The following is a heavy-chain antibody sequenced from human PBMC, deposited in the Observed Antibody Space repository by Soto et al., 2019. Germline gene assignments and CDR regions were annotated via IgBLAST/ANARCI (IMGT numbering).Heavy chain of an antibody. CDR3: ARRGVEMATMGVISNWFDP. CDR2: INPNSGAT. J-gene: IGHJ5*02. V-gene: IGHV1-2*02. CDR1: GYTVTGYY. D-gene: IGHD3-10*01. Sequence: QVQLVQSGAEVKKPGVSVKVSCKASGYTVTGYYMHWVRQAPGQGLEWMGWINPNSGATNYAQKFQGRVTMTRDTSISTAYMELRRLRSAATAVYYCARRGVEMATMGVISNWFDPWGQGTLVTVSS.